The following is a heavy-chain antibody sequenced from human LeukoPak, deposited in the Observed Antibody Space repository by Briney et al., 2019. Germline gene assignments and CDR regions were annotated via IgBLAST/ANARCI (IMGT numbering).Heavy chain of an antibody. V-gene: IGHV3-23*01. Sequence: GGSLRLSCAASGFTFSSYAMSWVRQAPGKGLEWVSAISGSGGSTYYADSVKGRFTISSDNAKNSLYLQMNSLRAEDTAVYYCARKGYTYGGFDYWGQGTLVTVSS. CDR2: ISGSGGST. D-gene: IGHD5-18*01. J-gene: IGHJ4*02. CDR3: ARKGYTYGGFDY. CDR1: GFTFSSYA.